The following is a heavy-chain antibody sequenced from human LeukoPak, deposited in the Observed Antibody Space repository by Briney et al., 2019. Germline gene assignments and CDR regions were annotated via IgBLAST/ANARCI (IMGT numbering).Heavy chain of an antibody. CDR1: GFTFSDHY. V-gene: IGHV3-7*01. J-gene: IGHJ4*02. D-gene: IGHD3-10*01. CDR3: ASGFGIFDY. Sequence: GGSLRLSCAASGFTFSDHYMDWVRQAPGKGLEWVANIKQDTIEKNYLDSVRGRFTISRDNAKNSLYLQMNSLRAEDTAVYYCASGFGIFDYWGQGALVTVSS. CDR2: IKQDTIEK.